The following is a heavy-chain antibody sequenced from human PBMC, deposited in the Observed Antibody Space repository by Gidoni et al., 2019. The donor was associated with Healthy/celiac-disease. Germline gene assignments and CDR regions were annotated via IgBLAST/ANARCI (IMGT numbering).Heavy chain of an antibody. CDR3: AREAGTVTTLLPRTVDY. Sequence: QLQLQESGPGLVKPSETLSLTCTVSGGSISSSSFYWGWIRQHPGKGLEWIGSIYYSGSTYYNPSLKSRVTISVDTSKNQFSLKLSSVTAADTAVYYCAREAGTVTTLLPRTVDYWGQGTLVTVSS. D-gene: IGHD4-17*01. V-gene: IGHV4-39*07. J-gene: IGHJ4*02. CDR2: IYYSGST. CDR1: GGSISSSSFY.